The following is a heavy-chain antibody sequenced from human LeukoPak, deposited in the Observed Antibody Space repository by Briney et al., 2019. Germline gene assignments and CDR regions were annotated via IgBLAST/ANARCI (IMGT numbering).Heavy chain of an antibody. CDR3: ARGLYDFWSGYYYYYYMDV. Sequence: MTSETLSLTCTVSGGSISSYYWSWIRQPPGKGLEWIGYIYYSGSTNYNPSLKSRVTISVDTSKNQFSLKLSSVTAADTAVYYCARGLYDFWSGYYYYYYMDVWGKGTTDTVSS. D-gene: IGHD3-3*01. J-gene: IGHJ6*03. CDR1: GGSISSYY. V-gene: IGHV4-59*01. CDR2: IYYSGST.